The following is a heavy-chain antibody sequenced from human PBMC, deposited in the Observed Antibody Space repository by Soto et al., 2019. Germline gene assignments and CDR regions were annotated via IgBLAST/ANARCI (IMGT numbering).Heavy chain of an antibody. Sequence: QVQLKQSGPGLVRPSGTLSLTCRVSGTSISSSYWWAWVRQSPGKGLEWIGEIYHNGITKYNPSLKRRVSISIDKSNNQFSLKLTSGTAADTAVYYCATVPPRIVVVLAEFPTWGQGTLVTVSS. CDR2: IYHNGIT. CDR3: ATVPPRIVVVLAEFPT. J-gene: IGHJ4*02. V-gene: IGHV4-4*02. CDR1: GTSISSSYW. D-gene: IGHD2-21*01.